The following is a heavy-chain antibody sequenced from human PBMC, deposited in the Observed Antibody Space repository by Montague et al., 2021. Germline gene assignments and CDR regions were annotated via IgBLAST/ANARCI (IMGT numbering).Heavy chain of an antibody. CDR3: ARERDRYYYMDI. J-gene: IGHJ6*03. CDR1: RSLITSDYY. V-gene: IGHV4-38-2*02. Sequence: SETLSLTCTVSRSLITSDYYWGWIRQPHGKGLEWMGSDSHGGRTYYNPSLKSRVTISVDTSNNHFSLKLSSVTAADTAMYYCARERDRYYYMDIWGKGTTITVSS. CDR2: DSHGGRT.